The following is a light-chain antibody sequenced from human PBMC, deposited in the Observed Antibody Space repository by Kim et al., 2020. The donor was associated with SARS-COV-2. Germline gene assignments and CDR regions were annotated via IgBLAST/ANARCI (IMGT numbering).Light chain of an antibody. V-gene: IGKV3-20*01. Sequence: EIVLTQSPGTLSLSSGERATLSCRASQSVSSNYLAWYQQEPGQAPRLLIYGASSRATGIPDRFSGSGSGTDFTLTISRLEPEDFAVYYCQQYGDSPRFAPVTKVNIK. CDR1: QSVSSNY. CDR3: QQYGDSPR. CDR2: GAS. J-gene: IGKJ3*01.